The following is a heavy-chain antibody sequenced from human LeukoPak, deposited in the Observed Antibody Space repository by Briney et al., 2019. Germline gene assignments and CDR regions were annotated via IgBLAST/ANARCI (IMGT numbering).Heavy chain of an antibody. CDR2: ISGSGGST. CDR1: GFTFSSYA. Sequence: HAGGSLRLSCAASGFTFSSYAMSWVREAPGKGLEGVSAISGSGGSTYYADPVKGRFPIPRHNSKNTLYLQMSSLTAEDTAVYYCAKSMVLELPFYFNYWGQGTLVTVSS. V-gene: IGHV3-23*01. D-gene: IGHD1-7*01. J-gene: IGHJ4*02. CDR3: AKSMVLELPFYFNY.